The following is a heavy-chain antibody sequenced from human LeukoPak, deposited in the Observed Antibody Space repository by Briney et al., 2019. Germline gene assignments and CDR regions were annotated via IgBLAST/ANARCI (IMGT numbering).Heavy chain of an antibody. CDR2: MSSGYGGT. D-gene: IGHD3-9*01. CDR1: GFTFGSYA. J-gene: IGHJ4*02. V-gene: IGHV3-23*01. Sequence: GGSLRLSCAASGFTFGSYAMSWVRQAPRKGLEWVSAMSSGYGGTYYADSVKGRFTISRDNSKNTLYLQMNSLRAEDTAVYYCAKDQRDDILTGYPYIYWDYWGQGTLVTVSS. CDR3: AKDQRDDILTGYPYIYWDY.